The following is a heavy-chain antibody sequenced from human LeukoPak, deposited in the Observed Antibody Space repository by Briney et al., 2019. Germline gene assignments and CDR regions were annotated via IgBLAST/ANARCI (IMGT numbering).Heavy chain of an antibody. J-gene: IGHJ4*02. CDR2: IYPNDADT. V-gene: IGHV5-51*01. CDR3: ARSPRNSSGYFYPDY. CDR1: GYRFTSHW. D-gene: IGHD3-22*01. Sequence: GESLKISCQGSGYRFTSHWIGWVRQMPGKGLEWMGIIYPNDADTKYSPSFQGQVTFSADKSFSAAYLQWSSLKASDTAMYFCARSPRNSSGYFYPDYWGQGTLVTVSS.